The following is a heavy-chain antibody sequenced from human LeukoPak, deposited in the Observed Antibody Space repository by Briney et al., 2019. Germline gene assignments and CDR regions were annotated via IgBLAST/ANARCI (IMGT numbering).Heavy chain of an antibody. CDR2: INWNGGST. V-gene: IGHV3-20*04. CDR1: GFTFNDYG. Sequence: GGSLRLSCAASGFTFNDYGMSWVRQAPGKGLEWVSGINWNGGSTTYADSVKGRFTISRDNAKNSLYLQMNSLRAEDAALYYCARGSRAVTTDTPTYYYYYYMDVWGKGTTVTVSS. J-gene: IGHJ6*03. CDR3: ARGSRAVTTDTPTYYYYYYMDV. D-gene: IGHD4-17*01.